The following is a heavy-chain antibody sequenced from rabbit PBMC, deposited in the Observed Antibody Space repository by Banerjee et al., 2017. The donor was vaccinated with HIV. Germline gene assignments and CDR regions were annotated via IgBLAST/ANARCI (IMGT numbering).Heavy chain of an antibody. V-gene: IGHV1S45*01. D-gene: IGHD2-1*01. CDR1: GFDCSSYYM. CDR3: ARGGYADYGYGGVFDP. CDR2: IDPVFGIT. Sequence: QEQLKETGGGLVQPGGSLTLSCQASGFDCSSYYMSWVRQAPGKGLEWIGYIDPVFGITYYASWAKGRFTISKTSSTTVTLQMTSLTVADTATYFCARGGYADYGYGGVFDPWGQGTLVTVS. J-gene: IGHJ2*01.